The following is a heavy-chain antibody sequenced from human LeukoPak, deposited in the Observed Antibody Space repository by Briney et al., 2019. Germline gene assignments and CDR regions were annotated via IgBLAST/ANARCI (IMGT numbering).Heavy chain of an antibody. D-gene: IGHD2-2*01. CDR2: ISIGSTHI. CDR1: GLSFSIYS. CDR3: AREISSSTSFDY. V-gene: IGHV3-21*01. Sequence: GGTLRLSCAVSGLSFSIYSMNWVRQAPGEGLEWVSCISIGSTHIYYADSVKGRFTISRDNAKNSLYLQVSTLRAEDTAVYYCAREISSSTSFDYWGQGTLVTVSS. J-gene: IGHJ4*02.